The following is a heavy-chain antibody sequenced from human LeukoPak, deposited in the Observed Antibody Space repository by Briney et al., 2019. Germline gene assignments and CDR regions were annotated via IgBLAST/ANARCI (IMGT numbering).Heavy chain of an antibody. CDR1: GFIFSNYA. J-gene: IGHJ5*02. CDR3: ATGAAGVQLERSNWLDP. CDR2: ITSDASNK. D-gene: IGHD1-1*01. Sequence: GGSLRLSCAASGFIFSNYAMHWVRQGPGKGLEWVAVITSDASNKYYADSVKGRFTISRDNSKNTLYLQMNGLRAEDTAVYYCATGAAGVQLERSNWLDPWGQGTLVTVSS. V-gene: IGHV3-30-3*01.